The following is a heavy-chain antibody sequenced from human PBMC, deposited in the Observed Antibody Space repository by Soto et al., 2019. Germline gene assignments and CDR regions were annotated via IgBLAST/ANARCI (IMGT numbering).Heavy chain of an antibody. V-gene: IGHV3-23*01. D-gene: IGHD2-2*01. CDR3: AGGDCGSGSCYVLDY. Sequence: EVQLLESGGGLVQPGGSLRLSCAASGVTFTNYAMSWVRQAPGKGLEWVSGISVSGGTTYYADSVKGRFIVSRDDSKNTLYLQMNTLRAEDTAVYYCAGGDCGSGSCYVLDYWGQGTLVTVSS. J-gene: IGHJ4*02. CDR2: ISVSGGTT. CDR1: GVTFTNYA.